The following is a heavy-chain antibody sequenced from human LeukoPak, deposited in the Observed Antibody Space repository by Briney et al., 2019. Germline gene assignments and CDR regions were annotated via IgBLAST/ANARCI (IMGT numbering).Heavy chain of an antibody. J-gene: IGHJ4*02. CDR1: GFTFSVYY. Sequence: GGSLRLSCVASGFTFSVYYMSWIRQAPGKGVEWVSYITSTSSYTSYADSVKGRFTISRDNAKNSLYLQMNSLRAEDTAVYYCARAANTAAGMPTLAIDYCSQGTLVTVSS. D-gene: IGHD6-13*01. CDR3: ARAANTAAGMPTLAIDY. V-gene: IGHV3-11*05. CDR2: ITSTSSYT.